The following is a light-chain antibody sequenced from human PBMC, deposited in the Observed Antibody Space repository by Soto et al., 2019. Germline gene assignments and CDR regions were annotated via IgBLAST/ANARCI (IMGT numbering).Light chain of an antibody. CDR1: QSVSSSY. V-gene: IGKV3-15*01. Sequence: EIVLTQSPGTLSLSPGERATLSCRASQSVSSSYLAWYQQKPGQAPRILMYDASTRATGIPARFSGSGSGTEFTLTISSLQSEDFAVYYCQQYNNWPPMTFGQGTKVDIK. CDR3: QQYNNWPPMT. CDR2: DAS. J-gene: IGKJ1*01.